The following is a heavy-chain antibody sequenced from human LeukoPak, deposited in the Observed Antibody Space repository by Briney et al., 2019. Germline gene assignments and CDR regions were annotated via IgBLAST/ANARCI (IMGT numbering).Heavy chain of an antibody. D-gene: IGHD6-13*01. CDR3: ARESQAAAGDYWYFDL. V-gene: IGHV4-39*07. CDR2: IYYSGST. CDR1: GGSISNSRYY. Sequence: SETLSLTCTVSGGSISNSRYYWGWIRQPPGKGLEWIGSIYYSGSTNYNPSLKSRVTISVDTSKNQFSLKLSSVTAADTAVHYCARESQAAAGDYWYFDLWGRGTLVTVSS. J-gene: IGHJ2*01.